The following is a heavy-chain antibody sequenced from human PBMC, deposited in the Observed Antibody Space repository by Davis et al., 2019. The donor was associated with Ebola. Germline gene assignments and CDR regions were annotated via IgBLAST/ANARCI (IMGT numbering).Heavy chain of an antibody. J-gene: IGHJ6*02. CDR1: GGSISSYY. CDR3: AREGSGGCSGGSCYARRYYYYGMDV. Sequence: PSETLSLTCTVSGGSISSYYWSWIRQPAGKGLEWIGRIYTSGSTNYNPSLKSRVTMSVDTSKNQFSLKLSSVTAADTAVYYCAREGSGGCSGGSCYARRYYYYGMDVWGQGTTVTVSS. V-gene: IGHV4-4*07. CDR2: IYTSGST. D-gene: IGHD2-15*01.